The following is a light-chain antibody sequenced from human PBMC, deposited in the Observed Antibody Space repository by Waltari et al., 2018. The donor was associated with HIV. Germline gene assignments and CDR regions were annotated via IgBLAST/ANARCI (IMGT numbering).Light chain of an antibody. CDR2: DVS. Sequence: QSALTQPASVSGSPGQSITISCTVTRGDLGGYHYVSCYQQHPHKAPNVLIYDVSSRPSGVSTRFYGSKSGNTASLTISGLQAEDEAEYYCSSYASGSTIWVFGGVTKLTVL. CDR1: RGDLGGYHY. CDR3: SSYASGSTIWV. V-gene: IGLV2-14*03. J-gene: IGLJ3*02.